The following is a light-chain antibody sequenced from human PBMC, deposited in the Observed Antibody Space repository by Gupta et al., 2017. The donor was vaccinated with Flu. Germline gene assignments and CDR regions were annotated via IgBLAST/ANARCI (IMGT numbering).Light chain of an antibody. CDR3: QHLNSFPRT. Sequence: GDRVTSTCRASQGISSYLAWYQQKPGKAPKLLIYAASALRSGVPSRFSGSGSGTEFTLTISSLQPEDFATYYCQHLNSFPRTFGQGTKVEIK. CDR1: QGISSY. J-gene: IGKJ1*01. CDR2: AAS. V-gene: IGKV1-9*01.